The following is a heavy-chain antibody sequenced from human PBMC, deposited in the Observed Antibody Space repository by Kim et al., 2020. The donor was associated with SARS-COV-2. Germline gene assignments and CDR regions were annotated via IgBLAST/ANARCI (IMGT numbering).Heavy chain of an antibody. D-gene: IGHD6-19*01. J-gene: IGHJ5*01. CDR3: ARTTSGWPNWFDS. V-gene: IGHV1-8*01. Sequence: GYAQQCQGIVTVTRDNSIRTAYLELSNLRSEDTAVYYCARTTSGWPNWFDSWGQGTLVTVSS.